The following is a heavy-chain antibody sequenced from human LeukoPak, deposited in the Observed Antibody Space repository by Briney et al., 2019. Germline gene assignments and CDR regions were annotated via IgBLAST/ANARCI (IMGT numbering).Heavy chain of an antibody. CDR3: ARGRYQLLWGDY. CDR2: MSGSGGRI. CDR1: GFTFSTHA. J-gene: IGHJ4*02. V-gene: IGHV3-23*01. Sequence: GGSLRLSCGASGFTFSTHAMSWVRQAPGKGLEWVSSMSGSGGRINYADSVRGRFTISGDNSRNTLYLQMNSLRAEDTAVYYCARGRYQLLWGDYWGQGTLVTVSS. D-gene: IGHD2-2*01.